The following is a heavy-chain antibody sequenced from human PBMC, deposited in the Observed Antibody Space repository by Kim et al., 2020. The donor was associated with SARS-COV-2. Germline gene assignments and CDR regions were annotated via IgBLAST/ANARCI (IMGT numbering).Heavy chain of an antibody. CDR2: MNPNSGNT. D-gene: IGHD6-13*01. CDR1: GYTFTSYD. J-gene: IGHJ6*02. Sequence: ASVKVSCKASGYTFTSYDINWVRQATGQGLEWMGWMNPNSGNTGYAQKFQGRVTMTRNTSISTAYMELSSLRSEDTAVYYCARGQQLIRGYYYYGMDVWGQGTTVTVSS. V-gene: IGHV1-8*01. CDR3: ARGQQLIRGYYYYGMDV.